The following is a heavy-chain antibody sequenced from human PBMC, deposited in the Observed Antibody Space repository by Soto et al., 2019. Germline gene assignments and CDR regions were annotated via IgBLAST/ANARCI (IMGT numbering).Heavy chain of an antibody. Sequence: EVQLVESGGGLVQPGGSLRLSCAASGFTFSSYAMHWVRQAPGKGLEYVSAISSNGGSTYYANSVKGRFTISRDNSKNTLYLHMGSLRAEDMAVYYCARCGSGSYYFDYWGQGTLVTVSS. CDR1: GFTFSSYA. CDR2: ISSNGGST. J-gene: IGHJ4*02. CDR3: ARCGSGSYYFDY. D-gene: IGHD1-26*01. V-gene: IGHV3-64*01.